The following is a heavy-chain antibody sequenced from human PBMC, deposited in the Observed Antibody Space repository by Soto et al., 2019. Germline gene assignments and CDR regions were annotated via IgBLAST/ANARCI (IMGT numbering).Heavy chain of an antibody. CDR3: ATLYYDSSGYGRSYAFDI. Sequence: ASVKVSCTVSGYTLTELSMHWVRQAPGKGLEWMGGFDPEDGETIYAQKFQGRVTMTEDTSTDTAYMELSSLRSEDTAVYYCATLYYDSSGYGRSYAFDIWGQGTMVTVSS. J-gene: IGHJ3*02. CDR1: GYTLTELS. CDR2: FDPEDGET. D-gene: IGHD3-22*01. V-gene: IGHV1-24*01.